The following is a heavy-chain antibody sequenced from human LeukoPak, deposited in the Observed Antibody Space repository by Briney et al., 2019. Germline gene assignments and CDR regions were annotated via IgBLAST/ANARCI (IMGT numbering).Heavy chain of an antibody. Sequence: PGGSLRLSCAASGFTFSSYWMSWVRQAPGKGLEWVANIKQDGSEKYYVDSVKGRFTISRDNAKNSLYLQMNSLRAEDTAVYYCARDLDYDFWSGYLDYWGQGTLLTVSS. D-gene: IGHD3-3*01. J-gene: IGHJ4*02. CDR2: IKQDGSEK. CDR1: GFTFSSYW. CDR3: ARDLDYDFWSGYLDY. V-gene: IGHV3-7*01.